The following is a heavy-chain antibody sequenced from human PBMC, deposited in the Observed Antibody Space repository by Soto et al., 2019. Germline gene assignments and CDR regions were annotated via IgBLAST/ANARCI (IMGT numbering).Heavy chain of an antibody. CDR1: GFSVSSNY. CDR2: HYSGGST. V-gene: IGHV3-53*01. J-gene: IGHJ5*02. CDR3: ARHRHPRGTVGATSPLDP. D-gene: IGHD1-26*01. Sequence: GGSLRLSCAISGFSVSSNYLSWVRQAPGKGLEWVSVHYSGGSTYYADSVQGRFTISRDKSNNALYLQMRRVRAEDTAVYFCARHRHPRGTVGATSPLDPWGQGTQVTVSS.